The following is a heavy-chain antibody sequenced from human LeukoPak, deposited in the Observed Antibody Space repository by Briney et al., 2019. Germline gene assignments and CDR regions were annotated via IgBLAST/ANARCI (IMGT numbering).Heavy chain of an antibody. J-gene: IGHJ6*03. Sequence: PGGSLRLSCAASGFTFSSYWMSWVRQAPGKGLEWVANIKQEGSEKYYVDSVKGRFTISRDNAKNSLYLQMNSLRAEDTAVYYCARDGEQYLNSVDYYYMDVWGKGTTVTVSS. D-gene: IGHD4-23*01. CDR1: GFTFSSYW. V-gene: IGHV3-7*01. CDR2: IKQEGSEK. CDR3: ARDGEQYLNSVDYYYMDV.